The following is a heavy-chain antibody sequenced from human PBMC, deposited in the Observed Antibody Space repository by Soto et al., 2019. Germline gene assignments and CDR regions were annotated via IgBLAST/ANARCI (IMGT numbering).Heavy chain of an antibody. V-gene: IGHV4-59*08. CDR1: GGSISSYY. J-gene: IGHJ3*02. D-gene: IGHD6-13*01. CDR2: IYYSGST. Sequence: SETLSLTCTVSGGSISSYYWSWIRQPPGKGLEWIGYIYYSGSTNYNHSLKSRVTISVDTSKNQFSLKLRSLTAADTAVYYCARHKGGIAAASAFDIWGQGTMVTVSS. CDR3: ARHKGGIAAASAFDI.